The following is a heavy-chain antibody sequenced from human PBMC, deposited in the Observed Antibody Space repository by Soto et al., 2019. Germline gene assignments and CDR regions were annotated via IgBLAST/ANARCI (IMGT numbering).Heavy chain of an antibody. CDR3: IRGGSPYYYDY. Sequence: EVQLVESGGGLVQPGGSLKLSCAASGFIFSGSAVHWVRQASGKGLEWVGSILSKAGNYATAYPASMKGRFTISRDDSENTAFLQMNSLKTEDTAVYYCIRGGSPYYYDYWGQGTLVAVSS. V-gene: IGHV3-73*01. CDR2: ILSKAGNYAT. J-gene: IGHJ4*02. CDR1: GFIFSGSA.